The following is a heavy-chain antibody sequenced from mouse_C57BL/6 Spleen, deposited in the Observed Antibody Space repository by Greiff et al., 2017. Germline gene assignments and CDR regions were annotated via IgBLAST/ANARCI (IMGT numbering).Heavy chain of an antibody. Sequence: QVQLQQPGAELVKPGASVTLSCKASGYTFTSYWMHWVKQRPGQGLEWIGMIHPNSGSTNYNEKFKSKATLTVDKSSSTAYMQLSSLTSEDSAVYYCASGDSNYVGAMDYWGQGTSVTVSS. D-gene: IGHD2-5*01. J-gene: IGHJ4*01. CDR1: GYTFTSYW. V-gene: IGHV1-64*01. CDR3: ASGDSNYVGAMDY. CDR2: IHPNSGST.